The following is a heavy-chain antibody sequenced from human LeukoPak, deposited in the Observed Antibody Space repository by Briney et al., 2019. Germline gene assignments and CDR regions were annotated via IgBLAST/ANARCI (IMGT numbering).Heavy chain of an antibody. CDR3: ARGAMTTTSTFDY. J-gene: IGHJ4*02. CDR2: IYYSGST. D-gene: IGHD5-24*01. CDR1: GGSISSSSHY. Sequence: PSATLSLTCTVSGGSISSSSHYWGWIRQPPGKGLEWIRSIYYSGSTNYNPSLKSRVTLSVDTSKNQFSLKLSSVTAADTAVYYCARGAMTTTSTFDYWGRGTLVTVSS. V-gene: IGHV4-39*07.